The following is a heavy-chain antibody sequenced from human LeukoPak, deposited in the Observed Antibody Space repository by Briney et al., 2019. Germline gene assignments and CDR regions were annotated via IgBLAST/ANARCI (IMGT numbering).Heavy chain of an antibody. CDR2: IYGGVTGSP. V-gene: IGHV3-23*01. D-gene: IGHD3-10*01. J-gene: IGHJ4*02. CDR1: GFTFSKYT. Sequence: GGSLRLSCVASGFTFSKYTMSWVRQAPGKGPEWVAGIYGGVTGSPLYAESVLGRFTISRDNSKNTLYLQMNSLRAEDTAVYYCAKEAIGWLPPGRLIDYWGQGTLVTVSS. CDR3: AKEAIGWLPPGRLIDY.